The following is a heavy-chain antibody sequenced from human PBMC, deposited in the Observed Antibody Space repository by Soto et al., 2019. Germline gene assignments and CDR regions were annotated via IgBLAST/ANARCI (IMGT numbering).Heavy chain of an antibody. D-gene: IGHD2-8*01. V-gene: IGHV4-59*08. Sequence: SETLSLTCTVSGVSISTYYWNWIRQPPGKGLEWIGYIYYGGSANYNPSLKSRVTISVDTSKKQFSLKLSSVTAADTAVYYCARGGHCTNGVCSALDYWGQGTLVTVS. J-gene: IGHJ4*02. CDR1: GVSISTYY. CDR2: IYYGGSA. CDR3: ARGGHCTNGVCSALDY.